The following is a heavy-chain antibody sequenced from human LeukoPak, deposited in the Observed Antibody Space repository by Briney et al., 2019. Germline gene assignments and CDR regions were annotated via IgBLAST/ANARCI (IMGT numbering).Heavy chain of an antibody. D-gene: IGHD4-23*01. CDR3: ARVSERGGDAFDI. CDR2: INPNSGGT. CDR1: GYTFTSYD. J-gene: IGHJ3*02. V-gene: IGHV1-2*02. Sequence: ASVKVSCKASGYTFTSYDINWVRQAPGQGLEWMGWINPNSGGTNYAQKFQGRVTMTRDTSISTAYMELSRLRSDDTAVYYCARVSERGGDAFDIWGQGTMVTVSS.